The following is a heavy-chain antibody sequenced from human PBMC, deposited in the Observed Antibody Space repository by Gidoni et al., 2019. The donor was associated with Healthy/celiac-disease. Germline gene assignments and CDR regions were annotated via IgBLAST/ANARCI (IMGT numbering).Heavy chain of an antibody. V-gene: IGHV3-23*01. D-gene: IGHD6-13*01. CDR1: GFTFSSYA. CDR2: ISGSGGST. CDR3: AKGSGSSWYLFSF. Sequence: EVQLLESGGGLVQPGGSLRLSCAASGFTFSSYAMSWVRRAPGKGLEWVSAISGSGGSTYYADSVKGRFTISRDNSKNTLYLQMNSLRAEDTAVYYCAKGSGSSWYLFSFWGQGTLVTVSS. J-gene: IGHJ4*02.